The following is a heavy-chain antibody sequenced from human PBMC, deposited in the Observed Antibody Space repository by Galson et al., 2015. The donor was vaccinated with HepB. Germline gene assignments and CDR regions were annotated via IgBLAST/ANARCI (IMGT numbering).Heavy chain of an antibody. D-gene: IGHD3-22*01. CDR2: ISSSSSTI. CDR3: AALEAYYDSSGYYY. Sequence: SLRLSCAASGFTFSSYSMNWVRQAPGKGLEWVSYISSSSSTIYYADSVKGRLTISRDNAKNSLYLQMNSLRAEDTAVYYCAALEAYYDSSGYYYWGQGTLVTVSS. J-gene: IGHJ4*02. V-gene: IGHV3-48*01. CDR1: GFTFSSYS.